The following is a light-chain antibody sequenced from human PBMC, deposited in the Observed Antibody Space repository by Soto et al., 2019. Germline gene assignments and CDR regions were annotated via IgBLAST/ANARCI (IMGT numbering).Light chain of an antibody. CDR2: EVN. CDR1: STDVCGYNF. Sequence: QSALTQPPSASGSPGQSVTISCSGTSTDVCGYNFVSGYQQHPGKAPKLMIYEVNKRPSGVPDGFSGSKSGNTASLTVSWLQAADEPDYYCSSYAGSNNLFGGGTKLTVL. J-gene: IGLJ3*02. CDR3: SSYAGSNNL. V-gene: IGLV2-8*01.